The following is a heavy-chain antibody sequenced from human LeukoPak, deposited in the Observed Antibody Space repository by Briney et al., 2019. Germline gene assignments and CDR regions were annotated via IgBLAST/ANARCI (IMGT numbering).Heavy chain of an antibody. CDR2: ISSSSSYI. V-gene: IGHV3-21*04. J-gene: IGHJ4*02. D-gene: IGHD3-10*01. CDR3: AKGSMVRGVTNFDY. Sequence: GGSLRLSCAASGFTFRSYAMSWVREAPGKGVEWVSSISSSSSYIYYADSVKGRFTISRDNAKNSLYLQMNSLRAEDTALYYCAKGSMVRGVTNFDYWGQGTLVTVSS. CDR1: GFTFRSYA.